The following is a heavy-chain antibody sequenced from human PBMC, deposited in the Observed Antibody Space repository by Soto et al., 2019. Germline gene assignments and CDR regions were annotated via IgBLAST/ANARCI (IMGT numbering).Heavy chain of an antibody. CDR3: AIGDCSNGVCYVNYYYGMDV. V-gene: IGHV1-18*01. CDR2: ISPYNGNT. Sequence: ASVKVSCKASGYIFTNYGVGWVRQAPGQGLEWMGWISPYNGNTNYAQNVQGRVTLTTDTSTSTAFMELRSLRSDDTAVYYCAIGDCSNGVCYVNYYYGMDVWGQGTTVTVSS. J-gene: IGHJ6*02. CDR1: GYIFTNYG. D-gene: IGHD2-8*01.